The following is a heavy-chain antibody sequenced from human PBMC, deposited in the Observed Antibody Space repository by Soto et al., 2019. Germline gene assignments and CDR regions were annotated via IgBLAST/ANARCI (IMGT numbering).Heavy chain of an antibody. Sequence: GGSLRLSCAASGFTFSNYAMRWVRQAPGKGLEWVSGIGGSGSNTYYADSVKGRFTVSRDNSKNTLFLQMNSLRAEDTAEYYCARVVRYFDTPYGMDVWGQGTTVTVSS. J-gene: IGHJ6*02. CDR1: GFTFSNYA. CDR2: IGGSGSNT. V-gene: IGHV3-23*01. D-gene: IGHD3-9*01. CDR3: ARVVRYFDTPYGMDV.